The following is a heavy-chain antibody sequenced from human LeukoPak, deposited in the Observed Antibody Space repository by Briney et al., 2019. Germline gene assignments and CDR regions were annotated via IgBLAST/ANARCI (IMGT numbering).Heavy chain of an antibody. CDR1: GFTFSSYS. CDR2: ISGSGGST. CDR3: AKDHSGSYSPFDY. D-gene: IGHD1-26*01. J-gene: IGHJ4*02. Sequence: GGSLRLSCAASGFTFSSYSMNWVRQAPGKGLEWVSAISGSGGSTYYADSVKGRFTISRDNSKNTLYLQMNSLRAEDTAVYYCAKDHSGSYSPFDYWGQGTLVTVSS. V-gene: IGHV3-23*01.